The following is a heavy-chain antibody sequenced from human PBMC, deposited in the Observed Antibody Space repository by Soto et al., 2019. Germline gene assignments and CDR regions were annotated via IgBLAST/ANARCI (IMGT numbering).Heavy chain of an antibody. CDR2: IYTTGSS. CDR1: GGSISSYD. Sequence: SETLSLTCTVSGGSISSYDWNWIRQPPGKGLEWVGSIYTTGSSNYNPYPKSRVTMSVDTSKNQFSLKLSSVTAADTAVYYCARERGAGARDFDHWGQGTLVTVSS. D-gene: IGHD6-19*01. V-gene: IGHV4-4*07. J-gene: IGHJ4*02. CDR3: ARERGAGARDFDH.